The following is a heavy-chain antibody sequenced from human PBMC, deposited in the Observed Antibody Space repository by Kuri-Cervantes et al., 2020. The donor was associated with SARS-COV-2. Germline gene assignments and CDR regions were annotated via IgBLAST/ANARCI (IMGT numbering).Heavy chain of an antibody. CDR1: GGSISSYY. D-gene: IGHD2-15*01. J-gene: IGHJ4*02. Sequence: SETLSLTCTVSGGSISSYYWSWIRQPPGKGLEWIGYIYYSGSTNYNPSLKSRVTISVDTSKNQFSLKLSSVTAADTAVYYCAGIYCSGGSCRGDDYWGQGILVTVSS. CDR3: AGIYCSGGSCRGDDY. V-gene: IGHV4-59*01. CDR2: IYYSGST.